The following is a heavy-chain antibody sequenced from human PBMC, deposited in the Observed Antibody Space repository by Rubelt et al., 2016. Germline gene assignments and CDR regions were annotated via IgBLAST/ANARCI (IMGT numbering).Heavy chain of an antibody. Sequence: VQLVESGGGLIQPGGSRRLSCAASGFTVGSNYMSWVRQAPGKGLEWVSYIRSSSSYTNYADSVKCRFTISRDNAKNSLYLQMNSLRAEDTAVYYCARDSDYWGQGTLVTVSS. J-gene: IGHJ4*02. V-gene: IGHV3-11*05. CDR2: IRSSSSYT. CDR3: ARDSDY. CDR1: GFTVGSNY.